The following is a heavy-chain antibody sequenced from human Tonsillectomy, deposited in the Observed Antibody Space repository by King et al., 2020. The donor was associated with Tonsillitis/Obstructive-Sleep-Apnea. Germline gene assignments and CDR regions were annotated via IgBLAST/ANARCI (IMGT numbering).Heavy chain of an antibody. CDR1: GFTFNTYS. CDR2: ISSRGTYI. CDR3: ARGLSVGPDAFDI. J-gene: IGHJ3*02. Sequence: VQLVESGGGLVKPGGSLRLSCAASGFTFNTYSMNWVRQAPGKGLEGVSSISSRGTYIYYAESLKGRFTISRDNAKNSVSLQMTSLRAEDTAVYYCARGLSVGPDAFDIWGQGTMVTVSS. V-gene: IGHV3-21*01.